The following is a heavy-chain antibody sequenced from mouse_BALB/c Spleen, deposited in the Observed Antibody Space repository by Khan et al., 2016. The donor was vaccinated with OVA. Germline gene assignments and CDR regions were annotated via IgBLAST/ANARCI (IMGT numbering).Heavy chain of an antibody. D-gene: IGHD2-10*01. J-gene: IGHJ4*01. CDR1: GFSLTNYG. CDR3: ARQPYYHYNIMDY. Sequence: VQLQESGPGLAAPSQSLSITCTISGFSLTNYGVHWVRQPPGKGPEWLVVIWSDGSTNYNSVLKSRLTITKDNSQSQVFLKMNSLQTDDTAIYFCARQPYYHYNIMDYWGQGTSVTVSS. V-gene: IGHV2-6-1*01. CDR2: IWSDGST.